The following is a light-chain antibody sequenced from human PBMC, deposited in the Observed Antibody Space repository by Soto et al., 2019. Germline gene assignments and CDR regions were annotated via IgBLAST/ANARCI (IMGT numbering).Light chain of an antibody. CDR2: DTS. J-gene: IGKJ4*01. V-gene: IGKV3-11*01. CDR1: QSVSRH. Sequence: EVVLTQSPGTLSLSPGEGATLSCRASQSVSRHLDWLQQRPGQAPRLLIYDTSNRATGIPARFSASGSGTDFILTISSLEPEDFAVYYCQQRSIWPHTFGGGTKVEI. CDR3: QQRSIWPHT.